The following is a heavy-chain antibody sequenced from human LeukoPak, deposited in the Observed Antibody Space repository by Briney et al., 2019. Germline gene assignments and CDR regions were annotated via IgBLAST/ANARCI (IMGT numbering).Heavy chain of an antibody. CDR3: ARGRDPNPSVGSRSPNLLRYCSGGSCPQAHPDAFDI. CDR1: GGSISSYY. Sequence: PSETLSLTCTVSGGSISSYYWSWIRQPPGKGLEWIGYIYYSGSTNYNPSLKSRVTISVDTSKNQFSLKLSSVTAADTAVYYCARGRDPNPSVGSRSPNLLRYCSGGSCPQAHPDAFDIWGQGTMVTVSS. J-gene: IGHJ3*02. CDR2: IYYSGST. V-gene: IGHV4-59*01. D-gene: IGHD2-15*01.